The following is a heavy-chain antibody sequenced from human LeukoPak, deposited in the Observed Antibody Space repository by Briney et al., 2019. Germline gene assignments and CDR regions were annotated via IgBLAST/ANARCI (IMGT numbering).Heavy chain of an antibody. J-gene: IGHJ5*02. V-gene: IGHV4-4*09. CDR3: ARHEFYDSSGYYYIGDWFDP. CDR2: IYTSGST. D-gene: IGHD3-22*01. Sequence: PSETLSLTCTVSGGSISSYYWSWIRQPPGKGLEWIGYIYTSGSTYYNPSLKSRVTISVDTSKNQFSLKLSSVTAADTAVYYCARHEFYDSSGYYYIGDWFDPWGQGTLVTVSS. CDR1: GGSISSYY.